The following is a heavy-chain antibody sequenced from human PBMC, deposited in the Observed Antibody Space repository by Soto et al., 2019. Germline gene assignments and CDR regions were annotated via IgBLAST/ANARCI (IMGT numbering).Heavy chain of an antibody. Sequence: GGSLRLSCAASVLPFSSYSMNWVRQAPGKGLEWVSSISSSSYIYYADSVKGRFTISRDNAKNSLYLQMNSLRAEDTAVYYCARVRATVTIRDAFDIWGQGTMVTVSS. V-gene: IGHV3-21*01. CDR3: ARVRATVTIRDAFDI. CDR2: ISSSSYI. D-gene: IGHD4-4*01. CDR1: VLPFSSYS. J-gene: IGHJ3*02.